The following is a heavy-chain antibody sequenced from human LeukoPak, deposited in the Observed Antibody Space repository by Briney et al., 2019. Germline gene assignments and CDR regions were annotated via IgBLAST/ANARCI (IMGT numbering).Heavy chain of an antibody. Sequence: GGSLRLSCAASGFTFSSYAMSWVRQAPGKGLEWVSVISDSGGSTYYADSVKGRFTISRDDSKNTLYLQMYSLRAEDTAVYFCVGGEWLRSGLGYWGQGTLVTVSS. V-gene: IGHV3-23*01. J-gene: IGHJ4*02. CDR1: GFTFSSYA. D-gene: IGHD5-12*01. CDR3: VGGEWLRSGLGY. CDR2: ISDSGGST.